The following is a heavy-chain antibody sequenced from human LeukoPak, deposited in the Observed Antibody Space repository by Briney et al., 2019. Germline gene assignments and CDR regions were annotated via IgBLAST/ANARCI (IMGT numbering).Heavy chain of an antibody. Sequence: GRSLRLSCAVSGFTFSSYGMHWVRQAPGKGLEWVAVISYDGSNQYYADSVKGRFTISRDNSKNTLYLQMNSLRAEDTAVYYCAKDRNFGFLDYWRQGTLVIVSS. CDR2: ISYDGSNQ. CDR1: GFTFSSYG. CDR3: AKDRNFGFLDY. J-gene: IGHJ4*02. V-gene: IGHV3-30*18. D-gene: IGHD3-16*01.